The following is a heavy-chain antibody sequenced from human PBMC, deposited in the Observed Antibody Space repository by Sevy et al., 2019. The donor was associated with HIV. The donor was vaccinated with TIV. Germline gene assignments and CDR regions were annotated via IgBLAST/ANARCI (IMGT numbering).Heavy chain of an antibody. V-gene: IGHV3-30*18. CDR1: GFTFSSYG. CDR2: ISYDGSDK. CDR3: AKENIVEKYFQH. Sequence: GGSLRPSCAASGFTFSSYGMHWVRQAPGKGLEWVAVISYDGSDKKYADSVKGRFTISRDKSKNTLDLQMNSLRAEDTALYYCAKENIVEKYFQHWGQGTQVTVSS. J-gene: IGHJ1*01. D-gene: IGHD5-12*01.